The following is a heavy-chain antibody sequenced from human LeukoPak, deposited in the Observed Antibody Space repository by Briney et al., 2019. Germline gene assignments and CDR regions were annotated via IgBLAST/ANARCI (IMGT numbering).Heavy chain of an antibody. D-gene: IGHD1-26*01. Sequence: GGSLRLSCEASGFTFSSYGMHWVRQAPGKGLEWVAVISYDGSNKYYADSVKGRFTISRDNSKNTLYLQMNSLRAEDTAVYYCAKEIGALTGYCFDYWGQGTLVTVSS. CDR1: GFTFSSYG. CDR3: AKEIGALTGYCFDY. V-gene: IGHV3-30*18. CDR2: ISYDGSNK. J-gene: IGHJ4*02.